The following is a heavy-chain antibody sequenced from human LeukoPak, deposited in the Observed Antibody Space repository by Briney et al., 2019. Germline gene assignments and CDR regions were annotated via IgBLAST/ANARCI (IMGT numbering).Heavy chain of an antibody. CDR3: ARGQLWLLNWFDP. D-gene: IGHD5-18*01. J-gene: IGHJ5*01. V-gene: IGHV1-18*01. CDR2: ISAYNVNT. CDR1: GYTFTSYG. Sequence: ASVKVSCKASGYTFTSYGISWVRQAPGQGHGWMGWISAYNVNTNYAQKIQGRVTMTKDTSKSTDYMELRSLRPDDTAVYYCARGQLWLLNWFDPWGQGSLVTVSS.